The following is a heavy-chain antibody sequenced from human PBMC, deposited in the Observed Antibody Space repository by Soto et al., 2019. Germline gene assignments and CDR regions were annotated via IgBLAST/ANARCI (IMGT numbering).Heavy chain of an antibody. D-gene: IGHD2-15*01. CDR1: GGSISSSSYH. J-gene: IGHJ3*02. V-gene: IGHV4-39*01. Sequence: SETLSLTCTVSGGSISSSSYHWGWIRLSPGMGLEWIGNIYYSGSTYYNPSLKSRITISVDTSKNQFSLKLTSVTAADTAVYYCGRHLCLMCNCLSGPGLGAFDKCVQRTLVTVSS. CDR2: IYYSGST. CDR3: GRHLCLMCNCLSGPGLGAFDK.